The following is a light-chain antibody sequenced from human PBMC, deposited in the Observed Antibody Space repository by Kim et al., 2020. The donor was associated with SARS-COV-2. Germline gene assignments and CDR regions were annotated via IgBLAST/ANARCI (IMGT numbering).Light chain of an antibody. CDR3: QSYDMNDNTIQV. J-gene: IGLJ3*02. CDR1: SGNIADNY. Sequence: VTISCTRSSGNIADNYVQSYQQRPGGAPVTVIFEDNQRPSGVPDRFSGSIDRSSNSASLTISGLRTEDEAEYYCQSYDMNDNTIQVFGGGTKLTVL. V-gene: IGLV6-57*03. CDR2: EDN.